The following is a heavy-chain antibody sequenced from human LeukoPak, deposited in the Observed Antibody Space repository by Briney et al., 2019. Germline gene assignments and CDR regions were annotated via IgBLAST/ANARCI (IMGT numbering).Heavy chain of an antibody. D-gene: IGHD3-16*02. CDR2: INHSGST. J-gene: IGHJ4*02. CDR1: GVSFSGYY. Sequence: SETLSLTCAVYGVSFSGYYWSWIRQPPGKGLEWIGEINHSGSTNYNPSLKSRVTISVDTSKNQFSLKLSSVTAADTAVYYCARGLYDYVWGSYRLHFDYWGQGTLVTASS. CDR3: ARGLYDYVWGSYRLHFDY. V-gene: IGHV4-34*01.